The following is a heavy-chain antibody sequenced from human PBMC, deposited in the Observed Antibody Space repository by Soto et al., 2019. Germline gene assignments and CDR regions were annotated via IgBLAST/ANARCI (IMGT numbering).Heavy chain of an antibody. Sequence: QVQLQESGPGLVKPSQTLSLTCTVSGGSISSGGYYWSWIRQHPGKGLEWIGYIYYSGSTYYNPSLKSRVTIPVDTSKNQFSLKLSSVTAADTAVYYCACTTYSYGSLCFDYWGQGTLVTVSS. V-gene: IGHV4-31*03. CDR2: IYYSGST. D-gene: IGHD5-18*01. CDR1: GGSISSGGYY. CDR3: ACTTYSYGSLCFDY. J-gene: IGHJ4*02.